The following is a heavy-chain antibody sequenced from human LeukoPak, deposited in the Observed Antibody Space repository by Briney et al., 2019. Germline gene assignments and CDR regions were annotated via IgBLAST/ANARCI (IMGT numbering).Heavy chain of an antibody. J-gene: IGHJ4*02. D-gene: IGHD6-13*01. V-gene: IGHV3-11*06. CDR1: GFTFSDYY. CDR2: ISSSSSHT. Sequence: GGSLRLSCAASGFTFSDYYMSWIRQAPGKGLEWVSYISSSSSHTNYADSVKGRFTISRDNAKNSLYLQMNSLRAEDTAVYYCARGVAAAGTRARKTYYFDYWGQGTLVTVSS. CDR3: ARGVAAAGTRARKTYYFDY.